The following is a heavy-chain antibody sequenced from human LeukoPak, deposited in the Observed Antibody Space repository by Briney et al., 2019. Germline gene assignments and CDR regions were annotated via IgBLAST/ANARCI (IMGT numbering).Heavy chain of an antibody. CDR3: AKVPFEYSGSSYFDY. CDR1: GFTFHDYA. J-gene: IGHJ4*02. Sequence: GGSLRLSCAASGFTFHDYAIHWVRQAPGQGLEWVSGISWNSGSIVYADSVKGRFTISRDNAKNSLYLQMNSLRVEDTALYYCAKVPFEYSGSSYFDYWGQGTLVTVSS. D-gene: IGHD1-26*01. CDR2: ISWNSGSI. V-gene: IGHV3-9*01.